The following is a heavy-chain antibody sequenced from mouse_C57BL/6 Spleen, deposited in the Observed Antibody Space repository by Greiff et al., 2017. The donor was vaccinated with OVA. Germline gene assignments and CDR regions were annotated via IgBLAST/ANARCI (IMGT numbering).Heavy chain of an antibody. CDR2: IYPGSGNT. J-gene: IGHJ3*01. Sequence: QVQLKESGAELVRPGASVKLSCKASGYTFTDYYINWVKQRPGQGLEWIARIYPGSGNTYYNEKFKGKATLTAEKSSSTAYMQLSSLTSEDSAVYFCAYAEAWFAYWGQGTLVTVSA. V-gene: IGHV1-76*01. CDR1: GYTFTDYY. CDR3: AYAEAWFAY. D-gene: IGHD6-5*01.